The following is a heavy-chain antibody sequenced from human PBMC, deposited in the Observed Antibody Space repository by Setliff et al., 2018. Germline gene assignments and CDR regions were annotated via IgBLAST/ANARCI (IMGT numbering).Heavy chain of an antibody. CDR1: GFTFTTYW. Sequence: GGSLRLSCGAPGFTFTTYWMSWVRQAPGKGLEWVANINQDGSEKFFVDSVKGRFTISRDNAKNSLHLQMNSLRAEDTAVYYCAKREIIAVTRWFDPWGQGTLVTVSS. CDR2: INQDGSEK. D-gene: IGHD2-15*01. V-gene: IGHV3-7*03. CDR3: AKREIIAVTRWFDP. J-gene: IGHJ5*02.